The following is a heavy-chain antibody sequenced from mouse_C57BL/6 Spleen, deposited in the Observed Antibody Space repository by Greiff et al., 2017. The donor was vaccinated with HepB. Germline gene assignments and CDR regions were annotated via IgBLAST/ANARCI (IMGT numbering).Heavy chain of an antibody. CDR3: ARPDYDYDAWFAY. Sequence: EVQGVESGGGLVKPGGSLKLSCAASGFTFSDYGMHWVRQAPEKGLEWVAYISSGSSTIYYADTVKGRFTISRDNAKNTLFLQMTSLRSEDTAMYYCARPDYDYDAWFAYWGQGTLVTVSA. V-gene: IGHV5-17*01. D-gene: IGHD2-4*01. J-gene: IGHJ3*01. CDR1: GFTFSDYG. CDR2: ISSGSSTI.